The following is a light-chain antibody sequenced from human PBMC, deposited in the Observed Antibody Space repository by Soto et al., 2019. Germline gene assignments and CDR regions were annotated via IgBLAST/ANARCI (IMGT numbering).Light chain of an antibody. V-gene: IGKV1-5*01. CDR2: DAS. CDR3: QQYHTSSIT. J-gene: IGKJ5*01. Sequence: DIQMTQSPSSVSASVGDRVTITCRASQGISSWLAWYQQKPGKAPTLLIYDASTLERGVPSRFSGTGSGTEFTLSIDSLQPDDFATYYCQQYHTSSITFGQGTRREIK. CDR1: QGISSW.